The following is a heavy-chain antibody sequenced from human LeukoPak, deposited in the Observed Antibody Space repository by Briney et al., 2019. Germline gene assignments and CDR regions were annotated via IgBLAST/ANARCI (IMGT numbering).Heavy chain of an antibody. V-gene: IGHV1-2*02. D-gene: IGHD3-10*01. Sequence: ASVKVSCKASGYIFTNYYLHWVRQAPGQGLEWMGWINPNSGGTNYAQKFQGRVTMTRDTSISTAYMELSRLRSDDTAVYYCARTRGAMAFTDYWGQGTLVTVSS. CDR3: ARTRGAMAFTDY. CDR2: INPNSGGT. J-gene: IGHJ4*02. CDR1: GYIFTNYY.